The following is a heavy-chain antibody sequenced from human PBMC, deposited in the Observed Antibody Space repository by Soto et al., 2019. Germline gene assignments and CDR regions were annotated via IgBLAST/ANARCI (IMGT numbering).Heavy chain of an antibody. Sequence: QVQLVESGGGVVQPGRSLRLSCAASGFTFSSYVMHWVRQAPGKGLEWVAVIWYDGSNKYYGDSVKGRFSISRDNSKNTVYLQMNSLRAEDTAVYYCARDRRFLEWLDYWGQGTLVSVSS. J-gene: IGHJ4*02. CDR1: GFTFSSYV. V-gene: IGHV3-33*01. CDR3: ARDRRFLEWLDY. D-gene: IGHD3-3*01. CDR2: IWYDGSNK.